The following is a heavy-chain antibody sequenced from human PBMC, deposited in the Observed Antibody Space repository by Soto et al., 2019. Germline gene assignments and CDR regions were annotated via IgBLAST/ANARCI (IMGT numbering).Heavy chain of an antibody. V-gene: IGHV4-59*08. D-gene: IGHD2-21*01. J-gene: IGHJ4*02. CDR2: IYYSGST. CDR3: ARLGAAYCGGDCSSALDY. CDR1: GGSIRSYY. Sequence: SETLSLTCTVSGGSIRSYYWSWIRQPPGKGLDWSGYIYYSGSTNYNPSLKRRVTISGDTSKNQFSLKLSSVTAADTAVSSCARLGAAYCGGDCSSALDYWGQGTLVTVSS.